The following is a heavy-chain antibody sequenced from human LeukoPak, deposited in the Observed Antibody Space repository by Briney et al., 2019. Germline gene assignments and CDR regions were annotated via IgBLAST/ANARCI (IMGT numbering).Heavy chain of an antibody. J-gene: IGHJ4*02. CDR1: GFTFSTYA. CDR2: ISGSGDGA. Sequence: GGSLRLSCAASGFTFSTYAMSWVRQAPGKGLQWVSLISGSGDGAHYADSVKGRLTISRDNSKNTVYLQMTNLRAEDTAVYYCAKGYIQLWWFDYWGQGTLVTVSS. D-gene: IGHD2-21*01. CDR3: AKGYIQLWWFDY. V-gene: IGHV3-23*01.